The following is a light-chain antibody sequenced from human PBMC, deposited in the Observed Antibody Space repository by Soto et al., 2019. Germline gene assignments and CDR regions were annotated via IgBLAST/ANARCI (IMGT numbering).Light chain of an antibody. CDR3: QQSYSTPRT. Sequence: DIQMTQSPSSLSASVGDRVTITCRASQIISSYLSCYQQKPGKAPKLLIYPASSFQSGVPSRFSGSGSGTDFTRTISSLQPEDFATYYCQQSYSTPRTFGQGTKVEIK. CDR1: QIISSY. V-gene: IGKV1-39*01. CDR2: PAS. J-gene: IGKJ1*01.